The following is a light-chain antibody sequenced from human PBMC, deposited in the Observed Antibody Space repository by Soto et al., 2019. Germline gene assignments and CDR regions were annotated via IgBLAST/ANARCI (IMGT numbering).Light chain of an antibody. CDR1: SSDVGGYKY. CDR2: EVS. Sequence: QSVLTQPASVSGSPGQSITISCTGTSSDVGGYKYVSWYQQHPGKAPKLMIYEVSHRPSGVSNRFSGSKSGNMASLTIAGLQAEDEADYYCSSYTSSSTPYVFGTGTKVTVL. CDR3: SSYTSSSTPYV. V-gene: IGLV2-14*01. J-gene: IGLJ1*01.